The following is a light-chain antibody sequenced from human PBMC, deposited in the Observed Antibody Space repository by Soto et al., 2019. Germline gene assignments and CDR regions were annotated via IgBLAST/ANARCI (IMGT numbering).Light chain of an antibody. V-gene: IGLV2-23*01. Sequence: QSALTQPASVSGSPGQSITISCTGTSSDVGSYNLVSWYQQHPGKAPKLMIYEGSKRPSGVSNRFSGSKSGNTASLTISGLQAEDEADDYCCSYAGSSTWVFGGGTKLT. CDR1: SSDVGSYNL. J-gene: IGLJ3*02. CDR3: CSYAGSSTWV. CDR2: EGS.